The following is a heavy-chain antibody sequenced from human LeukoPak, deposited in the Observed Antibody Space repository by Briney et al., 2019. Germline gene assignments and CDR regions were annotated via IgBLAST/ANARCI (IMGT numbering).Heavy chain of an antibody. CDR1: GFTFSSYD. V-gene: IGHV3-48*03. J-gene: IGHJ6*03. CDR3: ARDGAEYYYYMDV. Sequence: PGGYLRLSCAASGFTFSSYDMNWVRQAPGKGLEWVSYISSSGSTIYYADSVKGRFTISRDNGKNSLYLQMNSLRAEDTAVYYCARDGAEYYYYMDVWGKGTTVTVSS. CDR2: ISSSGSTI.